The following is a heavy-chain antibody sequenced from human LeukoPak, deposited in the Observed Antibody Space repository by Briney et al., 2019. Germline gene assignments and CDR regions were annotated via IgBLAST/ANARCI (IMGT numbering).Heavy chain of an antibody. Sequence: GGSLRLSCEASGFSFRIYAISWVRQAPGKGLEWVSAVSGSGGSTFYADSVKGRFTISRDNSKNTLYLQMNSLRADDTAVYYCASESPLYYGGNSEFWGQGTLVTVSS. CDR2: VSGSGGST. J-gene: IGHJ4*02. CDR3: ASESPLYYGGNSEF. V-gene: IGHV3-23*01. CDR1: GFSFRIYA. D-gene: IGHD4-23*01.